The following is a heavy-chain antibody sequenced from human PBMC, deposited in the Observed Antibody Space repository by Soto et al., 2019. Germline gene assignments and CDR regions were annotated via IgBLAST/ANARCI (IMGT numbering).Heavy chain of an antibody. CDR3: ARILDEGWVAGDRIFDY. V-gene: IGHV1-2*02. J-gene: IGHJ4*02. D-gene: IGHD6-19*01. Sequence: GASVKVSCKASGYTFTGYYMHWVRQAPGQGLEWMGWINPNSGGTNYAQKFQGRVTMTRDTSISTAYMELSRLRSDDTAVYYCARILDEGWVAGDRIFDYWGQGTLVTVSS. CDR1: GYTFTGYY. CDR2: INPNSGGT.